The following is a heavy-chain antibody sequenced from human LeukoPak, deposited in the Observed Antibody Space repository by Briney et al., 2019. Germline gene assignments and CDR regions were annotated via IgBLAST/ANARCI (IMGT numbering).Heavy chain of an antibody. CDR3: ARDNDSRDPPHFDY. D-gene: IGHD3-16*01. Sequence: GASVQVSCKASGGIFSNYAISWVRQAPGPGLEWMGGIIPIFGTANYAQSFRGTVTITADKTTRTAYMKLSSLRSEDTAVDYCARDNDSRDPPHFDYWGQGTLVTVSS. CDR2: IIPIFGTA. V-gene: IGHV1-69*06. J-gene: IGHJ4*02. CDR1: GGIFSNYA.